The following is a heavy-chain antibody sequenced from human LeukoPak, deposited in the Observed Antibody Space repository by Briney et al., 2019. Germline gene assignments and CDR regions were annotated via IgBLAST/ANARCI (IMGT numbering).Heavy chain of an antibody. CDR2: IVVGSGNT. J-gene: IGHJ3*02. Sequence: SVKVSCKASGYTFTSYALQWVRQAPGQGLEWIGWIVVGSGNTNYAQKFQERVTITRDMSTSTAYMELSSLRSEDTAVYYCAGTVRDAFDIWGQGTMVTVSS. CDR1: GYTFTSYA. D-gene: IGHD1-1*01. V-gene: IGHV1-58*01. CDR3: AGTVRDAFDI.